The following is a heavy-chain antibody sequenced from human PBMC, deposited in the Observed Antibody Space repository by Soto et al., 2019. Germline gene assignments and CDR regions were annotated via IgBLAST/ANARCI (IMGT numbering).Heavy chain of an antibody. CDR2: ISDAAGSA. CDR1: GSTFSSYA. Sequence: GGSLRLSCVASGSTFSSYAMSWVRQVPGKGLEWVSTISDAAGSAYYVDSVKGRFTISRDNSKKTLYLQMNSLRAEDSAVYYCARPYGGKIGDAPDLWGPGTMVTVSS. CDR3: ARPYGGKIGDAPDL. J-gene: IGHJ3*01. V-gene: IGHV3-23*01. D-gene: IGHD4-17*01.